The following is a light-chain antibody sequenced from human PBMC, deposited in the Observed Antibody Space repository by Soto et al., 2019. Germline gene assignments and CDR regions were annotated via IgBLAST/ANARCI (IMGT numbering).Light chain of an antibody. CDR2: LGS. V-gene: IGKV2-28*01. CDR3: MQALETPYT. Sequence: VMTQSPPSLTVTPGEPASISCRSSQRLLHSNGNTFLDWYLQKPGQSPQLLIYLGSNRASGVPDRVSCSEAGTDFTLKISRVEAEDVGVYYCMQALETPYTFGQGTKLEIK. J-gene: IGKJ2*01. CDR1: QRLLHSNGNTF.